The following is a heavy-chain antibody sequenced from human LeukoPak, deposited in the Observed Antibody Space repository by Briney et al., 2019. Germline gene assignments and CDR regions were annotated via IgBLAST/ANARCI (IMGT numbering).Heavy chain of an antibody. D-gene: IGHD6-19*01. CDR2: INANSGTT. CDR3: AKPISGGLAVTADWFHP. Sequence: PGGSLRLSCAASGLAFSVYAMSCLRQPPGKGLEWVSTINANSGTTSYAASVRGRFTISRDNSKNTLYLQLNTLRADDTATYYCAKPISGGLAVTADWFHPWGQGTLVVVSS. V-gene: IGHV3-23*01. CDR1: GLAFSVYA. J-gene: IGHJ5*01.